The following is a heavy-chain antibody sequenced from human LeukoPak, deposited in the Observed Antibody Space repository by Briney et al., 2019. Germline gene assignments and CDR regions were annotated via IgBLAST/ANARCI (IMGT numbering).Heavy chain of an antibody. CDR1: GGSISSYY. Sequence: SETLSLTCTVSGGSISSYYWSWIRQPPGKGLEWIGYIYYSGSTNYNPSLKSRVTISVDTSKNQFSLKLSSVTAADTAVYYCARQVWVRYWFDPWGQGTLVTVSS. CDR2: IYYSGST. J-gene: IGHJ5*02. V-gene: IGHV4-59*08. CDR3: ARQVWVRYWFDP. D-gene: IGHD3-10*01.